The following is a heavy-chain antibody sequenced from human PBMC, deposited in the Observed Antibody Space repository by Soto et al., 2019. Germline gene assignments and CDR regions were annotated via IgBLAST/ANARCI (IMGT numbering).Heavy chain of an antibody. CDR3: ARYRREAVAGYTLDN. J-gene: IGHJ4*02. V-gene: IGHV4-59*01. CDR1: GGSISSNY. Sequence: WETLSLTCTVPGGSISSNYWTWIRQPPGKGLEWIGYVYNSGSTNYNPSLKSRVTISEDTSKSQFSLKVNSMTAADTAVYYCARYRREAVAGYTLDNWGQGILVTVSS. D-gene: IGHD6-13*01. CDR2: VYNSGST.